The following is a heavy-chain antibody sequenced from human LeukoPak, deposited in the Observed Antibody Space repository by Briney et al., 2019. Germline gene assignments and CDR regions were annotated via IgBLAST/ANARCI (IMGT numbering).Heavy chain of an antibody. CDR1: GFTFSSSA. V-gene: IGHV3-53*01. Sequence: PGGSLRLSCSASGFTFSSSAMHWVRQAPGKGLDWVSVIYTSGTTYYADSVKGRFTISRDNSKNILYLQMNSLRAEDTALYYCASGQMFSSGGFDFWGQGTLVTVSS. J-gene: IGHJ4*02. D-gene: IGHD6-19*01. CDR3: ASGQMFSSGGFDF. CDR2: IYTSGTT.